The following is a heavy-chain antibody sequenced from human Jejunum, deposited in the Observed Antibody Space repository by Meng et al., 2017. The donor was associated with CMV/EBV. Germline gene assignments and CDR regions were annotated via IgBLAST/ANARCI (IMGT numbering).Heavy chain of an antibody. CDR3: AIRPLSWFDP. Sequence: QLQLQKSGQGLVKPSDALSLTCTVYGGSISRSNYYWDWIRQPPGKGLEWIGSISYRGTTYYSPSLKSRITISLDTSNNQFSLRLTSVTAADSAVYYCAIRPLSWFDPWGQGTLVTVSS. CDR2: ISYRGTT. CDR1: GGSISRSNYY. V-gene: IGHV4-39*07. J-gene: IGHJ5*02.